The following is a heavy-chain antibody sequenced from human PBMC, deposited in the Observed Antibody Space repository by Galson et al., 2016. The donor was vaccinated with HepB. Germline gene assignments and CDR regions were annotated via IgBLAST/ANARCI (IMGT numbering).Heavy chain of an antibody. CDR2: IYRSGAS. V-gene: IGHV4-38-2*02. D-gene: IGHD1-1*01. CDR1: GYSISSGFF. J-gene: IGHJ4*02. Sequence: SETLSLTCTVSGYSISSGFFWGCFRQPPGKGLEWLGSIYRSGASYYNPSPKSRVTMSVDTSKNQYSLNLSSVTAADTAVYYCARDPMSGPDYWGQGALVTVSS. CDR3: ARDPMSGPDY.